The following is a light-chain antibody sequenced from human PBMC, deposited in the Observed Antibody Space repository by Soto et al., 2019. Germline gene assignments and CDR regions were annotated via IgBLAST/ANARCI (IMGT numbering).Light chain of an antibody. V-gene: IGKV1-17*01. CDR1: QGIRDA. CDR3: LQHSDYPFT. CDR2: SAS. Sequence: DIQMTQSPSSLSASVGDRVTITCRASQGIRDALGWYQQKPGKVPKRLIYSASSLQNGVPSRFSGSGSETVFTLTISSLQTEDFATCFCLQHSDYPFTFGQGTRLEI. J-gene: IGKJ2*01.